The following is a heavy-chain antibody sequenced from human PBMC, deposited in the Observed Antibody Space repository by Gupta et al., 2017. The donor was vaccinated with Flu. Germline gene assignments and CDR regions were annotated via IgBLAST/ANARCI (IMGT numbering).Heavy chain of an antibody. CDR2: MDPNTGNT. Sequence: QEQLEQSGAEVKKPGASVKVSCKASGYTFTSYHINWVRQATGQGLEWMGWMDPNTGNTNYAQKFQGRITMTRNASISIIYMELSSLRSEDTAVYFCARGGASSSVFNWFDPWGQGTLITVSS. V-gene: IGHV1-8*01. J-gene: IGHJ5*02. CDR3: ARGGASSSVFNWFDP. CDR1: GYTFTSYH. D-gene: IGHD6-6*01.